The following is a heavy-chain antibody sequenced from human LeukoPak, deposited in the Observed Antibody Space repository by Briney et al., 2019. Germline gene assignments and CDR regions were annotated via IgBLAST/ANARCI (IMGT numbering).Heavy chain of an antibody. J-gene: IGHJ3*02. Sequence: ASVKVSCKASGYTFTSYAMHWVRQAPGQRLEWMGWINAGNGNTKYSQEFQGRVTITRDTSASTAYMELSSLRSEDTAVYYCASKRTIWSGGNDAFDIWGQGTMVTVSS. CDR2: INAGNGNT. CDR1: GYTFTSYA. D-gene: IGHD3-3*01. CDR3: ASKRTIWSGGNDAFDI. V-gene: IGHV1-3*03.